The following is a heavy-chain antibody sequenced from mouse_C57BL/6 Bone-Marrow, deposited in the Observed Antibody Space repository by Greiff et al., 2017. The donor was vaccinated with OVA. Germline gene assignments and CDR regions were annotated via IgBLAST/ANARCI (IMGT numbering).Heavy chain of an antibody. V-gene: IGHV5-2*01. CDR1: EYAFPSHD. CDR2: INSDGGST. Sequence: EVHLVEPGGGLVQPGESLKLSCESNEYAFPSHDMSWVRKTPEKRLELVAAINSDGGSTYYPDTMERRFILSRDNTKKTLYLQMSSLRSEDTALYYCARLYYGYPWFAYWGQGTLVTVSA. CDR3: ARLYYGYPWFAY. J-gene: IGHJ3*01. D-gene: IGHD2-2*01.